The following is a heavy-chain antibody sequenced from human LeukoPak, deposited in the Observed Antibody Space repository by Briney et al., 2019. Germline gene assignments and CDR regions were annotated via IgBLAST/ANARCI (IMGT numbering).Heavy chain of an antibody. D-gene: IGHD3-10*01. CDR1: GGSFSSYY. CDR2: INHSGST. CDR3: ATNLYGSGNYFAY. V-gene: IGHV4-34*01. Sequence: PSETLSLTCAVYGGSFSSYYWSWIRQPPGKGLEWIGEINHSGSTNYNPSLKSRVTISVDTSKNQFSLKLSSVTAADTAVYYCATNLYGSGNYFAYWGQGTLVTVSS. J-gene: IGHJ4*02.